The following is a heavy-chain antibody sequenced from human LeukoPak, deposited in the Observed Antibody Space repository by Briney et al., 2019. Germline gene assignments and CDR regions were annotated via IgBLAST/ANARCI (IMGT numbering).Heavy chain of an antibody. D-gene: IGHD3-9*01. Sequence: GRSLRLSCAASGFTFSSQAMSWVRQAPGKGLEWVSTISGSYSSTYYADSVKGRFTISRDNSKNTLFLQMNSLRAEDTAVYYCATYPGSYDLLTSFDYWGQGTLVTVSS. CDR1: GFTFSSQA. J-gene: IGHJ4*02. CDR3: ATYPGSYDLLTSFDY. CDR2: ISGSYSST. V-gene: IGHV3-23*01.